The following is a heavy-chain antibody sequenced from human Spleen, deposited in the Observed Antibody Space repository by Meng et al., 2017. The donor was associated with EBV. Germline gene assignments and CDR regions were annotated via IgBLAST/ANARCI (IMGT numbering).Heavy chain of an antibody. CDR2: IYYSGST. D-gene: IGHD3-10*01. Sequence: HGQLQGSGPGLVRPSETLSLTCTVSGGSVSSASYHWNWIRQPPGKGLEWIGYIYYSGSTNYNSSLKSRVTISVDTSKNQFSLKLNAMTAADTAVYYCARSYGASADYWGQGTLVTVSS. CDR3: ARSYGASADY. V-gene: IGHV4-61*01. CDR1: GGSVSSASYH. J-gene: IGHJ4*02.